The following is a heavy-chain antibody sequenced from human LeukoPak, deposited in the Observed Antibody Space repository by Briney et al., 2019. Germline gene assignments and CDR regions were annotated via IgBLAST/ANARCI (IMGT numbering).Heavy chain of an antibody. CDR3: AAGNYGDNRHRTSEGYFQH. V-gene: IGHV3-66*01. CDR1: GFTVSSNY. Sequence: GGSLRLSCAASGFTVSSNYMSWVRQAPGKGLEWASVIYSGGSTYYADSVKGRFTISRDNSKNTLYLQMNSLRAEDTAVYYCAAGNYGDNRHRTSEGYFQHWGQGTLVTVSS. J-gene: IGHJ1*01. D-gene: IGHD4-17*01. CDR2: IYSGGST.